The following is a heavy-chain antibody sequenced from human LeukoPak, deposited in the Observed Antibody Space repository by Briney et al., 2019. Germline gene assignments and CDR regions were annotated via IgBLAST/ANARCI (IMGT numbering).Heavy chain of an antibody. CDR3: AREVVVIATPGGYFDY. D-gene: IGHD2-21*01. J-gene: IGHJ4*02. CDR2: IIPILGIA. Sequence: ASVKVSCKASGGTFSSYTISWVRQAPGQGLEWMGMIIPILGIANYAQKFQGRVTITADESTSTAYMELSSLRSEDTAVYYCAREVVVIATPGGYFDYWGQGTLVTVSS. V-gene: IGHV1-69*04. CDR1: GGTFSSYT.